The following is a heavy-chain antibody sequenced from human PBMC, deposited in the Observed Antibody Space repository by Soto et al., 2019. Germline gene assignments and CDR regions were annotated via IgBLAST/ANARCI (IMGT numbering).Heavy chain of an antibody. CDR3: ARQQYYDFWSGLVDV. CDR2: IYPGNSDT. D-gene: IGHD3-3*01. CDR1: GYSFTSYW. J-gene: IGHJ6*02. V-gene: IGHV5-51*01. Sequence: GESLKISCKGSGYSFTSYWIGWVRQMPGKGLEWTGIIYPGNSDTRYSPSFQGQVTISADKSISTAYLQWSSLKASDTAMYYCARQQYYDFWSGLVDVWGQGTTVTVSS.